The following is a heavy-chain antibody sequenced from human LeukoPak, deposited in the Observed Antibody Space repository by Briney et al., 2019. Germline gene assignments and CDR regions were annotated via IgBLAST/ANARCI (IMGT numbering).Heavy chain of an antibody. CDR2: INSDGSST. Sequence: GGSLRLSCAASGFTLTNYWMHWVRQAPGKGLVWVSRINSDGSSTSYADSVKGRFTISRDNAKNTLYLQMNSLRAEDTAVYYCARDRTVGATPYYFDYWGQGTLVTVSS. D-gene: IGHD1-26*01. J-gene: IGHJ4*02. V-gene: IGHV3-74*01. CDR1: GFTLTNYW. CDR3: ARDRTVGATPYYFDY.